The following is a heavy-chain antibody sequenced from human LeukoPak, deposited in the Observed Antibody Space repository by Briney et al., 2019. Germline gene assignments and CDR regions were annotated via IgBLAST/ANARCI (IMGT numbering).Heavy chain of an antibody. CDR3: AREQIDIVVVPAALQGGYRGYDSAFDI. CDR2: IWYDGSNK. CDR1: GFTFSSYG. D-gene: IGHD2-2*01. V-gene: IGHV3-33*01. J-gene: IGHJ3*02. Sequence: GGSLRLSCAASGFTFSSYGMHWVRQAPGKGVEWVAVIWYDGSNKYYADSVKGRFTISRDNSKNTLYLQMNSLRAEDTAVYYCAREQIDIVVVPAALQGGYRGYDSAFDIWGQGTMVTVSS.